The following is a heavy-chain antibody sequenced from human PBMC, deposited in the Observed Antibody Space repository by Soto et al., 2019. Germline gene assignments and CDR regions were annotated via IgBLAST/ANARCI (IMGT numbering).Heavy chain of an antibody. CDR3: ARSPSSSWYGGGAFDI. J-gene: IGHJ3*02. CDR1: GGSTSSSNW. Sequence: SETLSLTCTVSGGSTSSSNWWGWVRQPPGKGLEWIGEIYHSGSTNYNPSLQSRVTTSVDKSENQFSLKMRSVTAADTAVYYCARSPSSSWYGGGAFDIWGQGTMVTVSS. V-gene: IGHV4-4*02. D-gene: IGHD6-13*01. CDR2: IYHSGST.